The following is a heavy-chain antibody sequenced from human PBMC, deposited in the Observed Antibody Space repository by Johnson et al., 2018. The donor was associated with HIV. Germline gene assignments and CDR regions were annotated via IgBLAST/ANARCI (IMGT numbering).Heavy chain of an antibody. D-gene: IGHD1-7*01. J-gene: IGHJ3*02. CDR3: AREGALELRPGAFDI. V-gene: IGHV3-30-3*01. CDR2: ISYDGSNK. CDR1: GFTFSSYA. Sequence: QMLLVESGGGVVQPGRSLRLSCAASGFTFSSYAMHWVRQAPGKGLEWVAVISYDGSNKYYADSVKGRFTISRDNSKNTLYLQMNSLRAEDTAVYYCAREGALELRPGAFDIWGQGTMVTVSS.